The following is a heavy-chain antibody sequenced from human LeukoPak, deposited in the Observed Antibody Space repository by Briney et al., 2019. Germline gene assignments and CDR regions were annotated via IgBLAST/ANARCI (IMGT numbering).Heavy chain of an antibody. CDR2: ISWDGGST. J-gene: IGHJ6*02. CDR1: GFTFDDYT. CDR3: AKDMDDFWSGYGMDV. Sequence: GGSLRLSCAASGFTFDDYTMHWVRQAPGKGLEWVPLISWDGGSTYYADSVKGRFTISRDNSKNSLYLQMNSLRTEDTALYYCAKDMDDFWSGYGMDVWGQGTTVTVSS. V-gene: IGHV3-43*01. D-gene: IGHD3-3*01.